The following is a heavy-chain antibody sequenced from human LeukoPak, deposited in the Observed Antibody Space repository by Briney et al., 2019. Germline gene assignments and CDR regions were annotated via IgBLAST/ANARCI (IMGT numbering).Heavy chain of an antibody. V-gene: IGHV3-33*01. D-gene: IGHD4-17*01. Sequence: GGSLRLSCAASGFTFTSYDMHWVRQAPGKGLEWVAVIWYDGSNKYYADSVKGRFTISRDNSKNTLYLQMNSLRAEDTAVYYCARGDSWSTVTIFDYWGQGTLVTVSS. CDR1: GFTFTSYD. CDR3: ARGDSWSTVTIFDY. CDR2: IWYDGSNK. J-gene: IGHJ4*02.